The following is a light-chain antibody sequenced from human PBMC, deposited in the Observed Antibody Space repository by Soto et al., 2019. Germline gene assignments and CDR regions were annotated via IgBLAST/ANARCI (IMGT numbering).Light chain of an antibody. CDR1: SSDVGGYKH. J-gene: IGLJ1*01. Sequence: QSALTQPPSASGSPGQSVTISCTGTSSDVGGYKHVSWYQQHPGRAPKLMIYDVDKRPSGVPDRFSGSKSGNTASLTVSGLQAEDDADYYCSSYAGSNNLGVFGSGTKLTVL. CDR2: DVD. V-gene: IGLV2-8*01. CDR3: SSYAGSNNLGV.